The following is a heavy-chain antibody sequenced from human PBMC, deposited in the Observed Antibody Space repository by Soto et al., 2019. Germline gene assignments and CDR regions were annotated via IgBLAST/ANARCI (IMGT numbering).Heavy chain of an antibody. D-gene: IGHD2-2*01. CDR2: IYYNGRT. CDR3: VRVCTSSPSYFYVLDV. V-gene: IGHV4-31*03. J-gene: IGHJ6*02. Sequence: QVQLQESGPGLVKPSETLSLTCTVSGGSITSGGYYWSWIRHHPGKGLEWIGYIYYNGRTHYTPSLKRRLSMSVDTSHNKFSLKVRSATAADTAVYFCVRVCTSSPSYFYVLDVWGQGTTVTVSS. CDR1: GGSITSGGYY.